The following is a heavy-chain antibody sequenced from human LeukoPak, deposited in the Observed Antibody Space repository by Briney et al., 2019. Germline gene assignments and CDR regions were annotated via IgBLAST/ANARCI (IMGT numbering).Heavy chain of an antibody. CDR2: IRYDGNNK. CDR3: AKGGGAYYYYYMDV. CDR1: GFTFSTYG. Sequence: GGSLRLSCAASGFTFSTYGMYWVRQAPGKGLEWMAFIRYDGNNKYYADSVKGRLTISRDNSKNTLYLQMNSVRAEDTAVYYCAKGGGAYYYYYMDVWGKGTTVTISS. J-gene: IGHJ6*03. D-gene: IGHD3-16*01. V-gene: IGHV3-30*02.